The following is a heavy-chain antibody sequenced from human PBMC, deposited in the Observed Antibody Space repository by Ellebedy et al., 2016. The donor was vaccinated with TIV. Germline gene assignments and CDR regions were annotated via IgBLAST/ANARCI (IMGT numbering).Heavy chain of an antibody. CDR2: INSSGRSS. V-gene: IGHV1-46*01. CDR3: AASLMRRFEY. CDR1: GGTFTNSY. Sequence: AASVKVSCKASGGTFTNSYIHWVRQAPGQGLEWMGLINSSGRSSSYAQKFQGRVTITRDTSTDTVYMELSRLRSDDTAVYYCAASLMRRFEYWGQGTLVIVSS. J-gene: IGHJ4*02.